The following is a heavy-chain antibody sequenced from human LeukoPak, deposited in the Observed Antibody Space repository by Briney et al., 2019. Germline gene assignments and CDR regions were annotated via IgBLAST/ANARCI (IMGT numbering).Heavy chain of an antibody. V-gene: IGHV3-15*01. CDR2: IKSKTDGGTT. CDR3: TTGTWIQLWLADF. D-gene: IGHD5-18*01. J-gene: IGHJ4*02. CDR1: GFTFSNAW. Sequence: GGSLRLPCAASGFTFSNAWMSWVRQAPGKGLEWVGHIKSKTDGGTTDYAAPVKGRFIISRDDSKNTLYLQMNSLKIEDTAVYYCTTGTWIQLWLADFWGQGTLVTVSS.